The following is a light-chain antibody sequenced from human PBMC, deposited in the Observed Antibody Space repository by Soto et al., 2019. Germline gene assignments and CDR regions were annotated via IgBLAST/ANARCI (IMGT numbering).Light chain of an antibody. J-gene: IGKJ5*01. V-gene: IGKV3-11*01. Sequence: EIVLTHSPATLSLSPCERATLSFRASQSVSSNLAWYQQKPGQAPRLLIYDASNRATGIPARFSGSGSGTDFTLEISRVETDDVGIYYCMQSTQLPPTFGQGTRLEIK. CDR1: QSVSSN. CDR2: DAS. CDR3: MQSTQLPPT.